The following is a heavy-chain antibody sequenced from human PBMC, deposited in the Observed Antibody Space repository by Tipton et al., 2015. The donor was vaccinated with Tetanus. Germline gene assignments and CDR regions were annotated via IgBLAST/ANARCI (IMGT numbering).Heavy chain of an antibody. CDR1: GGFISSSNYY. V-gene: IGHV4-30-4*08. J-gene: IGHJ4*02. CDR3: ARDRRDFAYDSRGFYSPLYYFDN. CDR2: ISHSGTT. Sequence: GLVKPSQTLSLNCNVSGGFISSSNYYWGWVRQPPGKGLEWLGYISHSGTTNYNPSLMSRVTLSLDTARGQFSLKLTSVTAADAAVYFCARDRRDFAYDSRGFYSPLYYFDNWGQGVRVTVSS. D-gene: IGHD3-22*01.